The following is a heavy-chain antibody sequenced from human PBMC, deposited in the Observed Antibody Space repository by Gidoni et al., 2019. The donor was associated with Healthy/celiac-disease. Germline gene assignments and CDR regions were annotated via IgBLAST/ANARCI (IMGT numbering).Heavy chain of an antibody. D-gene: IGHD3-10*01. J-gene: IGHJ4*02. CDR2: ISSSSSYI. CDR1: GFTCSRYS. CDR3: ARVSLGTTDY. Sequence: EVQLVESGGGLVKPGGSLRLSCAASGFTCSRYSMNVVREAPGKGLEWVSSISSSSSYIYYADSVKGRFTISRDNAKHSLYLQMNSLRAEDTAVYYCARVSLGTTDYWGQGTLVTVSS. V-gene: IGHV3-21*01.